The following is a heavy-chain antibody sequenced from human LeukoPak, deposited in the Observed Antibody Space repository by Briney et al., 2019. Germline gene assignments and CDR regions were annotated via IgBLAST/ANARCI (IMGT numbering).Heavy chain of an antibody. J-gene: IGHJ4*02. D-gene: IGHD5-18*01. CDR2: IYYSGST. V-gene: IGHV4-59*08. CDR3: ARSRGYSYGTTFLDY. Sequence: PSETLSLTCTVSGGSISSYYWSWIRQPPGKGLEWIGYIYYSGSTNYNPSLKSRVTISVDTSKNQFSLMLSSVTAADTAVYYCARSRGYSYGTTFLDYWGQRTLVTVSS. CDR1: GGSISSYY.